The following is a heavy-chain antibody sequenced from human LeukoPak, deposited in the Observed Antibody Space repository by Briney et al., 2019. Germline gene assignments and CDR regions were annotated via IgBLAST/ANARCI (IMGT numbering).Heavy chain of an antibody. D-gene: IGHD3-9*01. Sequence: GGSLRLSCAASGFTFSDYYVSWIRQAPGKGLEWVSYISSSGSTIYYADSVKGRFTISRDNAKNSLYLQMNSLRAEDTAVYYCAKIVQGHYFDWLPYFDYWGQGTLVTVSS. V-gene: IGHV3-11*01. CDR2: ISSSGSTI. CDR1: GFTFSDYY. CDR3: AKIVQGHYFDWLPYFDY. J-gene: IGHJ4*02.